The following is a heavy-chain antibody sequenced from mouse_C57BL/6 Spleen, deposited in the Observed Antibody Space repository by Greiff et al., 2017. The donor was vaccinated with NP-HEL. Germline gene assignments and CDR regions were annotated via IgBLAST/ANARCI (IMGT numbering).Heavy chain of an antibody. CDR3: ARRRGDYYGSSYVWYAMDY. D-gene: IGHD1-1*01. CDR2: ISPSDSDT. J-gene: IGHJ4*01. Sequence: VQLQQPGAELVRPGSSVKLSCKASGYTFTSYWMDWVKQRPGQGLEWIGNISPSDSDTHYNPKFKDKATLTVDKSSSTAYMQLSSLTSEDAAVYYCARRRGDYYGSSYVWYAMDYWGQGTSVTVSS. V-gene: IGHV1-61*01. CDR1: GYTFTSYW.